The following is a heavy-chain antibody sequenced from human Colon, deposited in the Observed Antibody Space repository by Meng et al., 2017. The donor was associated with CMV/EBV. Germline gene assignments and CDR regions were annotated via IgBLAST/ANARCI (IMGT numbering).Heavy chain of an antibody. CDR2: INHSGST. Sequence: GSLRLSCAVYGGSFSGYYWSWIRQPPGKGLEWIGEINHSGSTNYNPSLKSRVTISVDTSKNQFSLKLSSVTAADTAVYYCARGGITVTHIDYWGQGTLVTVSS. V-gene: IGHV4-34*01. CDR1: GGSFSGYY. CDR3: ARGGITVTHIDY. D-gene: IGHD4-11*01. J-gene: IGHJ4*02.